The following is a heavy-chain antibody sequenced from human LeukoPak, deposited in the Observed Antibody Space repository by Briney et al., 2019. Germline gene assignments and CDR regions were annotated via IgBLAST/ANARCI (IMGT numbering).Heavy chain of an antibody. CDR2: ISGSGGST. CDR3: AKDPYDILTPLGYFDY. D-gene: IGHD3-9*01. V-gene: IGHV3-23*01. Sequence: GGSLRLSCAASGFTFSSYAMSWVRQAPGKGLEWVSAISGSGGSTYYANSVKGRFTISRDNSKNTLYLQMNSLRAEDTAVYYCAKDPYDILTPLGYFDYWGQGTLVTVSS. CDR1: GFTFSSYA. J-gene: IGHJ4*02.